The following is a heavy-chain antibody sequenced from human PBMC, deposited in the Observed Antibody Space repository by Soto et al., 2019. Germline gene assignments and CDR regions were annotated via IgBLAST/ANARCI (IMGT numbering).Heavy chain of an antibody. Sequence: QVQLVQSGAEVKKPGASLKVSCKASGYTFSSYAMHWVRQAPGQRLEWMGWINAGNGNTKYSQKFQGRVTITRDTSASTAYMELSSLRSEDTAVYYCARDWGITFGGVIARPFGYWGQGTLVTVSS. J-gene: IGHJ4*02. CDR1: GYTFSSYA. CDR3: ARDWGITFGGVIARPFGY. CDR2: INAGNGNT. V-gene: IGHV1-3*01. D-gene: IGHD3-16*02.